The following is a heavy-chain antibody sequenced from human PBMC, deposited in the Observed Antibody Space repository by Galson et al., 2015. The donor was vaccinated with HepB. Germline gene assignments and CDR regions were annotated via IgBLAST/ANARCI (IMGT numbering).Heavy chain of an antibody. CDR3: ASSPYQLLGNWFDP. D-gene: IGHD2-2*01. Sequence: SETLSLTCTVSGGSTSSYYWSWIRQPAGKGLEWIGRIYTSGSTNYNPSLKSRVTMSVDTSKNQFSLKLSSVTAADTAVYYCASSPYQLLGNWFDPWGQGTLVTVSS. CDR1: GGSTSSYY. CDR2: IYTSGST. V-gene: IGHV4-4*07. J-gene: IGHJ5*02.